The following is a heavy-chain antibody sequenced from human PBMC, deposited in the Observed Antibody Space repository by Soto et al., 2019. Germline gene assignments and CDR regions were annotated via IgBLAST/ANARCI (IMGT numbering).Heavy chain of an antibody. Sequence: SETLSLTCTVSGGSISGYYWSWVRQSPGKGLEWIGYIYDSESTNYNPSLKSRVTTSVDTSKNQLSPKLSSVTAEDTAVYYCARDFDTIGYYFFDYWGQGTLVTVSS. V-gene: IGHV4-59*01. CDR2: IYDSEST. J-gene: IGHJ4*02. D-gene: IGHD3-22*01. CDR3: ARDFDTIGYYFFDY. CDR1: GGSISGYY.